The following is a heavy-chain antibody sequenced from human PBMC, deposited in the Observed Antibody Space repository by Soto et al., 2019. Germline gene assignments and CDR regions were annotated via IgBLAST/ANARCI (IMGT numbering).Heavy chain of an antibody. CDR3: AREGYCTSTTCDTEKFFDFYGMDV. D-gene: IGHD2-2*01. CDR2: ISGYNGYT. CDR1: GYTFINHG. Sequence: QVQLVQSGAEVKKPGASVKVSCKASGYTFINHGLSWVRQAPGQGLEWMGWISGYNGYTKFAQKIQGRVTMTSDTPTSTAYMELRSLRSDDPAVYYCAREGYCTSTTCDTEKFFDFYGMDVWGQGTTVTVSS. J-gene: IGHJ6*02. V-gene: IGHV1-18*01.